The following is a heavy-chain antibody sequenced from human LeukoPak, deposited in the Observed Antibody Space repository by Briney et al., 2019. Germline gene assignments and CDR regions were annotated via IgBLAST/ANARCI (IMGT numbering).Heavy chain of an antibody. CDR1: GGAFSNYA. CDR3: ARWVTMVRGVTYYYMDV. D-gene: IGHD3-10*01. CDR2: IIPIFGTA. Sequence: ASVKVSCKASGGAFSNYAISWVRQAPGQGLEWMGGIIPIFGTANYAQNFQGRVTITTDESTSTAYMELSSLRSEDTAVYYCARWVTMVRGVTYYYMDVWGKGTSVTVSS. V-gene: IGHV1-69*05. J-gene: IGHJ6*03.